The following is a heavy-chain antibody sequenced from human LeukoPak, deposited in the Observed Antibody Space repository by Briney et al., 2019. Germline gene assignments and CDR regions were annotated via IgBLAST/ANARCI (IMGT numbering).Heavy chain of an antibody. CDR2: ISSSSSYI. V-gene: IGHV3-21*01. Sequence: GGSLRLSCAASGFTFSSYSMNWVRQAPGKGLEWVSSISSSSSYIYYADSVKGRFTISRDNAKNSLYLQMNSLRAEDTAVYYCARKYCSGGSCYFDYWGQGTLVTVSS. D-gene: IGHD2-15*01. CDR1: GFTFSSYS. CDR3: ARKYCSGGSCYFDY. J-gene: IGHJ4*02.